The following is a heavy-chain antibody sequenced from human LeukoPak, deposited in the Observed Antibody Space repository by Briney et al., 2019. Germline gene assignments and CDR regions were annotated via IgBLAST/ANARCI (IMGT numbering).Heavy chain of an antibody. Sequence: SETLSLTCTVSGGSIGSYYWSWIRQPPGKGLEWIGYIYYSGSTNYNPSLKSRVTISVDTSKNQFSLKLSSVTAADTAVYYCARVSYGDGIDYWGQGTLVTVSS. D-gene: IGHD4-17*01. V-gene: IGHV4-59*01. CDR1: GGSIGSYY. CDR2: IYYSGST. CDR3: ARVSYGDGIDY. J-gene: IGHJ4*02.